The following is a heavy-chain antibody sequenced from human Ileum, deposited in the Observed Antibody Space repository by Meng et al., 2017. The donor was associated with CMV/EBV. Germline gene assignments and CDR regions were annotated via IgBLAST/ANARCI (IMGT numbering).Heavy chain of an antibody. CDR2: ISVSGGST. CDR1: GFTFSSYA. V-gene: IGHV3-23*01. D-gene: IGHD3-22*01. Sequence: GGSLRLSCAASGFTFSSYAMNWVRQAPGKGLEWASGISVSGGSTYYADSVKGRFSMSRDNSKKTVYLQMNSLRAEDTALYYCAKGIYNYDSSGYRLFDVWGQGTTVTVSS. CDR3: AKGIYNYDSSGYRLFDV. J-gene: IGHJ6*02.